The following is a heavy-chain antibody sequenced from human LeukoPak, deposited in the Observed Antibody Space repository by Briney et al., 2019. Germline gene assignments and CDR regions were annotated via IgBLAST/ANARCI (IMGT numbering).Heavy chain of an antibody. CDR3: ARGIRSSWYWRY. V-gene: IGHV4-59*01. J-gene: IGHJ4*02. CDR1: GGSISSYY. CDR2: IYYSGST. D-gene: IGHD6-13*01. Sequence: SETLSLTCTVSGGSISSYYWSWIRQPPGKGLEWIGYIYYSGSTNYNPSLKSRVTISVDTSKNQFSLKLSSVTAADTAVYYCARGIRSSWYWRYWGQGTLVTVSS.